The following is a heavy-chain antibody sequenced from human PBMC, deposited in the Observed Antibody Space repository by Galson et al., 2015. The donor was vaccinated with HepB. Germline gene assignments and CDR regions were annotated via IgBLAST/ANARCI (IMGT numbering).Heavy chain of an antibody. V-gene: IGHV3-48*02. CDR3: ARVFEVAWNWNDVQWVALYYYYGMDV. J-gene: IGHJ6*02. Sequence: SLRLSCAASGFAFSSYSMNWVRQAPGKGLEWVSYISSSSSTIYYADSVKGRFTISRDNAKNSLYLQMNSLRDEDTAVYYCARVFEVAWNWNDVQWVALYYYYGMDVWGQGTTVTVSS. CDR1: GFAFSSYS. CDR2: ISSSSSTI. D-gene: IGHD1-1*01.